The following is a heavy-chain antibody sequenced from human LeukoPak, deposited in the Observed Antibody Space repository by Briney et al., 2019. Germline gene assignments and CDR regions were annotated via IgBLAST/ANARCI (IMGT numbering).Heavy chain of an antibody. Sequence: GGSLRLSCAASGFTFSSYAMGWVPQAPGKGLEWVSTITGSGASTYYADSVKGLFTISRDNSKNTLNLQMNSLRVEDTAIYYCAKGRGNSAFYYLDAWGQGTLVTVSS. D-gene: IGHD2/OR15-2a*01. V-gene: IGHV3-23*01. CDR3: AKGRGNSAFYYLDA. J-gene: IGHJ4*02. CDR2: ITGSGAST. CDR1: GFTFSSYA.